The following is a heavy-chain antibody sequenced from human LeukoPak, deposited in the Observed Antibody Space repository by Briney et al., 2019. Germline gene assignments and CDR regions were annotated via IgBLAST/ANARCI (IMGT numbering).Heavy chain of an antibody. J-gene: IGHJ3*02. CDR3: AKDRYYDSSGYYLSLRVGSAFDI. CDR1: GGSISSYY. Sequence: PSETLSLTCTVSGGSISSYYWSWIRQPAGKGLEWIGRIYTSGSTNYNPSLKSRVTISVDKSKNQFSLKLSSVTAADTAVYYCAKDRYYDSSGYYLSLRVGSAFDIWGQGTMVTVSS. V-gene: IGHV4-4*07. D-gene: IGHD3-22*01. CDR2: IYTSGST.